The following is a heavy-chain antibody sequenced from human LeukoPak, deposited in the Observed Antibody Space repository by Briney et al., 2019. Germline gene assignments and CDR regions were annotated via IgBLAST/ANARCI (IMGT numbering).Heavy chain of an antibody. CDR1: GGSISSGCYY. J-gene: IGHJ5*02. Sequence: SQTLSLTCTVSGGSISSGCYYWSWIRQHPGKGLEWIGYIYYSGSTYYNPSLKSRVTISVDTSKNQFSLKLSSVTAADTAVYYCARDYGDSGLGWFDPWGQGTLVTVSS. D-gene: IGHD4-17*01. V-gene: IGHV4-31*03. CDR2: IYYSGST. CDR3: ARDYGDSGLGWFDP.